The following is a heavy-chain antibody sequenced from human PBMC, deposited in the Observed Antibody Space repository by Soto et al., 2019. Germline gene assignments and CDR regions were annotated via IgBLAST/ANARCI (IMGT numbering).Heavy chain of an antibody. Sequence: SETLSLTCTVSAGSITTSYCICIRHPLLKSLEWIVYISYRGSTNYNPSLKSRLTISIDTSKSQISLKLTSMTTADTAVYYCASSGIVGREVNTWFDPWGQGTLVTVSS. CDR3: ASSGIVGREVNTWFDP. D-gene: IGHD3-22*01. CDR2: ISYRGST. V-gene: IGHV4-59*01. CDR1: AGSITTSY. J-gene: IGHJ5*02.